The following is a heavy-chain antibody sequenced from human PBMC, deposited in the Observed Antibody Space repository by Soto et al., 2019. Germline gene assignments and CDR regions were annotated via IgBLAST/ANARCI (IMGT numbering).Heavy chain of an antibody. CDR1: GFTFSSYG. V-gene: IGHV3-33*01. D-gene: IGHD2-2*01. CDR2: IWYDGSNK. CDR3: ARDPSRYCSSTSCYGGFDY. J-gene: IGHJ4*02. Sequence: QVQLVESGGGVVQPGRSLRLSCAASGFTFSSYGMHWVRQAPGKGLEWVAVIWYDGSNKYHADSVKGRFTISRDNSKNTLYLQMNSLRAEDTAVYYCARDPSRYCSSTSCYGGFDYWGQGTLVTVSS.